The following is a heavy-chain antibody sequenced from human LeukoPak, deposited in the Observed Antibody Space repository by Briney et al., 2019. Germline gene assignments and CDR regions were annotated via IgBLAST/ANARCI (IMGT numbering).Heavy chain of an antibody. CDR1: GFTFSSYA. Sequence: GGSLRLSCAASGFTFSSYAMHWVRQAPGKGLEWVAVISYDGSNKYYADSVKGRFTISRDNSKNTLYLQMNSLRAEDTAVYYCAKDSGEEALDYWGQGTLVTVSS. J-gene: IGHJ4*02. CDR3: AKDSGEEALDY. V-gene: IGHV3-30*04. CDR2: ISYDGSNK.